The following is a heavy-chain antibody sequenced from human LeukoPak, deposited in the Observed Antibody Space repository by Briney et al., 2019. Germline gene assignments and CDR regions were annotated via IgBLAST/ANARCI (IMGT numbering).Heavy chain of an antibody. CDR2: IKTDGSNI. J-gene: IGHJ4*02. Sequence: GGSLRLSCAASGFIFSNYWMHWVRQAPGKGLVWVSRIKTDGSNISYADSVKGRFTISRDNAENSLYLQMNSLRAEDTAVYYCARDPGEFITMIVVVQKPGYFDYWGQGTLVTVSS. D-gene: IGHD3-22*01. CDR1: GFIFSNYW. CDR3: ARDPGEFITMIVVVQKPGYFDY. V-gene: IGHV3-74*01.